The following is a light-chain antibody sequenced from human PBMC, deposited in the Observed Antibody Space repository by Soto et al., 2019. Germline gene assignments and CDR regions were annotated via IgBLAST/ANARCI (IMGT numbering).Light chain of an antibody. CDR2: QVS. CDR1: TSDVGAYNY. J-gene: IGLJ1*01. CDR3: SSYTSSTTYV. V-gene: IGLV2-14*01. Sequence: QSVLTQPASVSGSPGQSIAISCTGTTSDVGAYNYVSWYQQHPGKAPKLMIYQVSNRPSGVSNRFSGSKSGNTASLTISGLQAADEADYYCSSYTSSTTYVFGTGTKLTVL.